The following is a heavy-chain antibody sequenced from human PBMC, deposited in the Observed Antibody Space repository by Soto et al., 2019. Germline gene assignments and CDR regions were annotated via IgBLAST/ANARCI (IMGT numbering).Heavy chain of an antibody. CDR1: GFTFSSYA. J-gene: IGHJ6*02. Sequence: EVQLLESGGGLVQPGGSLRLSCAASGFTFSSYAMSWVRQAPGKGLEWVSAISGSGGSTYYAGSVKGRFTISRDNSKNPLDLQMNSLRAEDTAVYYCASAAREYYYYGMDVWGQGTTVTVSS. CDR3: ASAAREYYYYGMDV. CDR2: ISGSGGST. V-gene: IGHV3-23*01.